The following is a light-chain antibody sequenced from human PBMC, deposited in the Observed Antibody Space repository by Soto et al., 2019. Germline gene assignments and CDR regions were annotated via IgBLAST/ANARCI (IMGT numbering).Light chain of an antibody. CDR3: QQYSVWPLT. J-gene: IGKJ4*01. Sequence: EIVMTQSPATLSVSPGERATLSCSASQSFRSNLAWYQQKPGQTPKLLIYVTSTRATGIQARFSGSGSGTEFSLIITSLQSEDLAVYYFQQYSVWPLTFGEGTKVEFK. CDR2: VTS. V-gene: IGKV3-15*01. CDR1: QSFRSN.